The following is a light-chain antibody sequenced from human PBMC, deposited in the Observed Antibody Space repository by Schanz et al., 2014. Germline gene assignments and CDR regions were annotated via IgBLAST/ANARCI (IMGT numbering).Light chain of an antibody. CDR2: GAS. CDR1: QSVGRN. V-gene: IGKV3D-15*01. CDR3: QQYSKSPLT. Sequence: EILMTQSPVTLSVSPGERVTLFCRASQSVGRNLAWYQQKPGQAPSLLIYGASYRATGIPDRFSGSVSGTDFTLTISSLEPEDFAVYYCQQYSKSPLTFGGGTKVEI. J-gene: IGKJ4*01.